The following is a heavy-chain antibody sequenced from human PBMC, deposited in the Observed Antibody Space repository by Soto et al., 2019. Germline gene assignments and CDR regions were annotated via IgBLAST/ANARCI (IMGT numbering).Heavy chain of an antibody. J-gene: IGHJ4*02. CDR1: GDSVYSRPHS. D-gene: IGHD3-16*01. V-gene: IGHV4-31*03. CDR3: AGSTYYFHY. Sequence: QVQLQESGPGLLKPTQTLSLTCTVSGDSVYSRPHSWTWIRQLPDNGLEYIGYIYYSGTTYYNPSLKSRATISLDTSKNQFYLNLTSVTAADTAVYYCAGSTYYFHYWGQGALVTVSS. CDR2: IYYSGTT.